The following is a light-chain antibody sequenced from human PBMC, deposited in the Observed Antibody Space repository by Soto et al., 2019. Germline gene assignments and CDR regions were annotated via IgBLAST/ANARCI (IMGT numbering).Light chain of an antibody. CDR2: SAS. V-gene: IGKV3-20*01. CDR1: QSVIRSY. CDR3: QQYGSSLLT. Sequence: EIVLTQSPGTLSSSPGERATLSCRASQSVIRSYLAWYQQKPGQAPRLLIYSASSRATGIPDWFTGSGSGTEFTLTISTLEPEDSAVYYCQQYGSSLLTFGGGTKVEIK. J-gene: IGKJ4*01.